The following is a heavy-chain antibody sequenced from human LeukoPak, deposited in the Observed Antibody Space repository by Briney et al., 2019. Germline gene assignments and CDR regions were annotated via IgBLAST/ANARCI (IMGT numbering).Heavy chain of an antibody. CDR1: GDSVSSNSAA. V-gene: IGHV6-1*01. J-gene: IGHJ4*02. D-gene: IGHD5-18*01. CDR2: TYYRSKWYN. CDR3: ARWMQLWGKGFYYFDC. Sequence: SQTLSLTCAISGDSVSSNSAAWNWIRQSPSRGLKWLARTYYRSKWYNDYAVSVKSRIIINPDTSKNQFSLQLNSVTPEDTAVYYCARWMQLWGKGFYYFDCWGQGTLVTVSS.